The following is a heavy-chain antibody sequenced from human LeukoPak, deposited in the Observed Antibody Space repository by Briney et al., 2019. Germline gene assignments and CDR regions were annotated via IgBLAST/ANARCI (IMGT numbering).Heavy chain of an antibody. D-gene: IGHD6-19*01. Sequence: SETLSLTCTVSGGSISSSSYYWGWIRQPPGKGLEWIGSIYYSGSTYYNPSLKSRVAISVDTSKNQFSLKLSSVTAADTAVYYCARGSGSGSGWYNWFDPWGQGTLVTVSS. CDR2: IYYSGST. V-gene: IGHV4-39*07. CDR3: ARGSGSGSGWYNWFDP. CDR1: GGSISSSSYY. J-gene: IGHJ5*02.